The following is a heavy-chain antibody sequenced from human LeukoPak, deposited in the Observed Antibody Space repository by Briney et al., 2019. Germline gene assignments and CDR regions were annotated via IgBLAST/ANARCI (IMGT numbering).Heavy chain of an antibody. CDR2: ISSSSSYI. J-gene: IGHJ4*02. Sequence: PGGSLRLSCASPGFTLQYQKNNWVRQAPRKGLEWGSSISSSSSYIYYADSVKGRFTHYRDNTKNSLYQQMNSVRAEDTAVYYCARDSPYGTAGYWGQGTLVTVSS. D-gene: IGHD2-8*02. V-gene: IGHV3-21*01. CDR1: GFTLQYQK. CDR3: ARDSPYGTAGY.